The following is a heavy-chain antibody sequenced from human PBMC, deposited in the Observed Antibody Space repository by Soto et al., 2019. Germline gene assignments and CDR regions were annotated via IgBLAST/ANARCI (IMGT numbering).Heavy chain of an antibody. CDR3: AHRVLRTVFGLVTTTAIDFDF. V-gene: IGHV2-5*02. Sequence: QITLNESGPTQVNPRQTLTLTCTFSGFSLTTSGVGVGWIRQSPGKAPEWLALIYWDDDKRYSPSLKSRLTITKDTSKNPVVLTMADLDPADTATYYCAHRVLRTVFGLVTTTAIDFDFWGQGTPVAVSS. CDR1: GFSLTTSGVG. D-gene: IGHD3-3*01. J-gene: IGHJ4*02. CDR2: IYWDDDK.